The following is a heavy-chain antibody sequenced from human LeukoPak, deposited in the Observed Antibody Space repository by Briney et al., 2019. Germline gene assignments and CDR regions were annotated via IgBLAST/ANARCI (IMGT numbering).Heavy chain of an antibody. CDR2: IYYSGST. J-gene: IGHJ4*02. CDR3: AREGLYCGGDCPPDY. Sequence: PSETLSLTCSVSGGSINRGTHYWSWIRQPPGKGLEWIGYIYYSGSTNYNPSLKSRVTISVDTSKNQFSLKLSSVTAADTAVYYCAREGLYCGGDCPPDYWGQGTLVTVSS. D-gene: IGHD2-21*02. V-gene: IGHV4-61*01. CDR1: GGSINRGTHY.